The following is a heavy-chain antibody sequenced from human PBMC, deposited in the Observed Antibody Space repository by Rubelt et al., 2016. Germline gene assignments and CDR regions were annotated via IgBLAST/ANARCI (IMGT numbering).Heavy chain of an antibody. Sequence: QVQLVQSGAEVKKPGASVKVSCKASGYTFTSYYMHWVRQAPGQGLEWMGWINPNSGGTNYAQKLQGRGTMTRDTSGSTAYMELSRLTSDDTAVDYCARGNSGYDYGLDYWGQGTLVTVSS. D-gene: IGHD5-12*01. J-gene: IGHJ4*02. CDR2: INPNSGGT. CDR3: ARGNSGYDYGLDY. V-gene: IGHV1-2*02. CDR1: GYTFTSYY.